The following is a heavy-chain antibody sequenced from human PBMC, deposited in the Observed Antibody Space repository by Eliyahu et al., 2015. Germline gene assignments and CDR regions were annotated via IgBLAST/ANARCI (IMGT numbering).Heavy chain of an antibody. Sequence: EVKMVESXGGLVXPGGSLRXSCAXSGFXFRHXWMHLVRQAXGKGLVWVSSINTXGSTTTSVDSVKGRFTISRDDAKNTLYLQMNSLRVEDTAVYYCVRGGDFDSSGYYIDYWGQGTLITVSS. CDR3: VRGGDFDSSGYYIDY. V-gene: IGHV3-74*01. CDR1: GFXFRHXW. D-gene: IGHD3-22*01. CDR2: INTXGSTT. J-gene: IGHJ4*02.